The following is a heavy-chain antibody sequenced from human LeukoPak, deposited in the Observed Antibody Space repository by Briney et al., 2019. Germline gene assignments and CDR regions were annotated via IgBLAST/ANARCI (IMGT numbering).Heavy chain of an antibody. D-gene: IGHD3-3*01. V-gene: IGHV3-21*01. CDR3: ARAERFLEWDDAFDI. J-gene: IGHJ3*02. Sequence: GGSLRLSCAASGLTVSTNYISWVRQIPGRGLEWVSSISSSSSYIYYADSMKGRITISRDNAKNSLYLQMNSLRAEDAAVYYCARAERFLEWDDAFDIWGQGTMVTVSS. CDR1: GLTVSTNY. CDR2: ISSSSSYI.